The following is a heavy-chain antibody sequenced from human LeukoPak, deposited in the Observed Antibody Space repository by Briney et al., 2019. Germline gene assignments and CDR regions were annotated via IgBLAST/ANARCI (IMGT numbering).Heavy chain of an antibody. CDR1: GFTFSSYS. D-gene: IGHD3-10*01. CDR2: ISSSSSTI. V-gene: IGHV3-48*01. Sequence: PGGSLRLSCAASGFTFSSYSMNWVRQAPGKGLEWVSYISSSSSTIYYADSVKGRFTISRDNAKNSLYLQMNSLRAEDTAVYYCARADEWNIWFGVNYYYYYMDVWGKGTTVTVSS. CDR3: ARADEWNIWFGVNYYYYYMDV. J-gene: IGHJ6*03.